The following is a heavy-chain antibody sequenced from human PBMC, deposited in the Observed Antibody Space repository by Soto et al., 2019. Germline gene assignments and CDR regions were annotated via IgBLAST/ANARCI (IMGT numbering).Heavy chain of an antibody. CDR3: ARGDSVQLERRRAFDI. Sequence: QVQLQQWGAGLLKPSETLSLTCAVYGGSFSGYYWSWIRQPPGKGLEWIGEINHSGSTNYNPSLKSRVTISVDTSKNQFSLKLSPVTAADTAVYYCARGDSVQLERRRAFDIWGQGTMVTVSS. D-gene: IGHD1-1*01. CDR2: INHSGST. J-gene: IGHJ3*02. V-gene: IGHV4-34*01. CDR1: GGSFSGYY.